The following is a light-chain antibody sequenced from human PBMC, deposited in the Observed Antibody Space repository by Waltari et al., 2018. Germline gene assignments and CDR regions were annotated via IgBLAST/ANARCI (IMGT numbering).Light chain of an antibody. V-gene: IGLV2-14*01. CDR2: EVS. CDR1: SSDVGGYNY. J-gene: IGLJ1*01. CDR3: SSYTSSSPYV. Sequence: QSALTQPASVSGSPGQSITISCTGTSSDVGGYNYVSWYQQHPGKAPKLMSYEVSNRPSGVSNRFSGSKSVNTASLTISGLQAEDEADYYCSSYTSSSPYVFGTGTKVTVL.